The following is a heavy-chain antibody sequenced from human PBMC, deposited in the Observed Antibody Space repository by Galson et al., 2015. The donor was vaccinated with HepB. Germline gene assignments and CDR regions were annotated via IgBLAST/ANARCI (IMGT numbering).Heavy chain of an antibody. Sequence: SVKVSCKASGGTFSSYAISWVRQAPGQGLEWMGGIIPIFGTANYAQKFQGRVTITADESTSTAYMELSSLRSEDTAVYYCARDPYYYDSSGYGGHNWFDPWGQGTLVTVSS. V-gene: IGHV1-69*13. CDR2: IIPIFGTA. CDR1: GGTFSSYA. J-gene: IGHJ5*02. D-gene: IGHD3-22*01. CDR3: ARDPYYYDSSGYGGHNWFDP.